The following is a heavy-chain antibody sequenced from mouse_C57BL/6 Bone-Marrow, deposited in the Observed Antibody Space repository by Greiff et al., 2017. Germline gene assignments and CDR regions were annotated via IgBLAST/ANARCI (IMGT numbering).Heavy chain of an antibody. CDR1: GYAFTSYW. J-gene: IGHJ1*03. CDR2: IYPGDGDT. CDR3: AKSYDWYFDV. Sequence: QVQLQQSGAELVKPGASVKISCKASGYAFTSYWMNWVKQRPGKGLEWIGQIYPGDGDTNYNGKFKGKATLTADKSSSTAYMQLRRLTSEDSAVYFCAKSYDWYFDVWGTGTTVTVSS. V-gene: IGHV1-80*01. D-gene: IGHD2-12*01.